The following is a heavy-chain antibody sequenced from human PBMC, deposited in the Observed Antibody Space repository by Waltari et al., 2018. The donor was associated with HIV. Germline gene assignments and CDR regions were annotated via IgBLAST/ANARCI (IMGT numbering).Heavy chain of an antibody. D-gene: IGHD3-22*01. J-gene: IGHJ4*02. CDR2: IYYSGST. CDR3: ARVDDSSGYYHQTYDY. Sequence: QVQLQESGPGLVKPSETLSLTCTVPGGSISSYYWSWIRQPPGKGPEWIGYIYYSGSTNYNPSLKSRVTISVDTSKNQFSLKLSSVTAADTAVYYCARVDDSSGYYHQTYDYWGQGTLVTVSS. V-gene: IGHV4-59*01. CDR1: GGSISSYY.